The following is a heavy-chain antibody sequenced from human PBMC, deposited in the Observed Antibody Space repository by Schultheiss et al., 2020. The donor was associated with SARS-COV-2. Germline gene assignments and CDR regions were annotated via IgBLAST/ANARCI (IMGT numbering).Heavy chain of an antibody. V-gene: IGHV4-30-4*01. CDR3: GRMNLYSFDY. CDR2: IYFSGST. CDR1: GDSSGDYS. Sequence: SQTLSLTCTVSGDSSGDYSWTWIRQPPGKGLEWIGTIYFSGSTYYSPSLKSRLTMSVDTSKNQFSLRLRSVTASDTAVYFCGRMNLYSFDYWGRGTLVTVSS. D-gene: IGHD1-14*01. J-gene: IGHJ4*02.